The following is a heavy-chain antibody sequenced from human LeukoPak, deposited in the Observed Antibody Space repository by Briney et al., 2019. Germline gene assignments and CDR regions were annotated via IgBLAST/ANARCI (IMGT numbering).Heavy chain of an antibody. D-gene: IGHD4-11*01. CDR2: ISPDNGNT. CDR1: GYTFTTYG. J-gene: IGHJ4*02. Sequence: GASVKVSCKASGYTFTTYGISWVRQAPGQGLEWMGWISPDNGNTIYAQKVQGRVTTTTDTSTSTAYMELGGLRSDDTALYYCARLMGYSDYPFDYWGQGTLVTVSS. V-gene: IGHV1-18*01. CDR3: ARLMGYSDYPFDY.